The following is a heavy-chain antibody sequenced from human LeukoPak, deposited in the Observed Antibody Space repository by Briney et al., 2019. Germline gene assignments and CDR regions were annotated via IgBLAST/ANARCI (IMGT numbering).Heavy chain of an antibody. D-gene: IGHD4-17*01. CDR3: ARGAYGDYDYGHIDY. CDR2: INTNTGNP. J-gene: IGHJ4*02. Sequence: ASVKVSCKASGYTFTTYARVRQAPGQGLEWMGWINTNTGNPTYAQGFTGRFVFSLDTSVSTAYLQIGSLKAEDTAVYYCARGAYGDYDYGHIDYWGQGTLVTVSS. V-gene: IGHV7-4-1*01. CDR1: GYTFTTYA.